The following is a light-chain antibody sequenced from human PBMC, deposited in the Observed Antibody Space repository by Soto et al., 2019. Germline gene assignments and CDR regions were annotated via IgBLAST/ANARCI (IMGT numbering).Light chain of an antibody. Sequence: QSAMTQPPSASGTPGQEVTISCSGSSSNIGNNYVYWYHQVPGKAPKLLIYRNNQRPSGVPDRFSGSKSDTSASLAITGLRSEDDGHYYCSSWDNRLNGPVFGGGTQLTVL. CDR3: SSWDNRLNGPV. J-gene: IGLJ7*01. CDR1: SSNIGNNY. V-gene: IGLV1-47*01. CDR2: RNN.